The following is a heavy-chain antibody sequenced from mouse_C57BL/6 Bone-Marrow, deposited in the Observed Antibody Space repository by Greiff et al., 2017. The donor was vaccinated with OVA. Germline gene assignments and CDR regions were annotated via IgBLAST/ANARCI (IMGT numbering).Heavy chain of an antibody. Sequence: EVKLMESGPVLVKPGASVKMSCKASGYTFTDYYMNWVKQSHGKSLEWIGVINPYNGGTSYNQKFKGKATLTVDKSSSTAYMELNSLTSEDSAVYYCARSYGSSYGYAMDYWGQGTSVTVSS. J-gene: IGHJ4*01. CDR3: ARSYGSSYGYAMDY. CDR1: GYTFTDYY. V-gene: IGHV1-19*01. D-gene: IGHD1-1*01. CDR2: INPYNGGT.